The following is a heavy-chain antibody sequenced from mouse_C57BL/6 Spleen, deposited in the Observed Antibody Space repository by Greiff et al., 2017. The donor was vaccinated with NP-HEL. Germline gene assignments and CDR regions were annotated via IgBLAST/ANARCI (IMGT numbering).Heavy chain of an antibody. CDR2: IHPEDGDT. D-gene: IGHD2-3*01. Sequence: VQLQQPGAELVKPGASVKLSCKASGYTFTSYWMHWVKQRPGQGLEWIGMIHPEDGDTEYAPKFQGKATMTADTSSNTAYLQLSSLTSEDTAVYYCTTHDGYRSFFDYWGQGTTLTVSS. CDR1: GYTFTSYW. CDR3: TTHDGYRSFFDY. V-gene: IGHV14-1*01. J-gene: IGHJ2*01.